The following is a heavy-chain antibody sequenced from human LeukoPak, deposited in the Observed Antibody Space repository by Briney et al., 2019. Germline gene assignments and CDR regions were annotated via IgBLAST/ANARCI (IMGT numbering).Heavy chain of an antibody. D-gene: IGHD6-13*01. CDR1: GGSISSYY. CDR3: ARDTPGIAAASTLDY. CDR2: IYYSGST. V-gene: IGHV4-59*01. Sequence: SETLSLTCTVSGGSISSYYWSWIRQPPGKGLEWIGYIYYSGSTNYNPSLKSRVTISVDTSKNQFSLKLSSVTAADTAVYYCARDTPGIAAASTLDYWGQGTLVTVSS. J-gene: IGHJ4*02.